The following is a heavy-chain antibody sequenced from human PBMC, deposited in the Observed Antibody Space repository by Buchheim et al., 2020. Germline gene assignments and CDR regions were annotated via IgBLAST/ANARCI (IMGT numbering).Heavy chain of an antibody. CDR1: GFTFSSYA. D-gene: IGHD6-13*01. V-gene: IGHV3-23*01. CDR3: AKDLLRDIAAAGTGEAFDY. CDR2: ISGSGGST. Sequence: EVQLLESGGGLVQPGGSLRLSCAASGFTFSSYAMSWVRQAPGKGLEWVSAISGSGGSTYYADSVKGRFTISRDNSKNKLYLQMNSLRAEDTAVYYCAKDLLRDIAAAGTGEAFDYWGQGTL. J-gene: IGHJ4*02.